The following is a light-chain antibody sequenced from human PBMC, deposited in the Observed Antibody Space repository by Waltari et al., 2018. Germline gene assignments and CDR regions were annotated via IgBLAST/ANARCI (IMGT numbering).Light chain of an antibody. CDR2: EVS. J-gene: IGLJ2*01. CDR3: SSYVGSNNPV. V-gene: IGLV2-8*01. CDR1: SSDLGGYDF. Sequence: QSALTQPPSASGSPGQSVTISCTGTSSDLGGYDFVSWYQHHPGKAPKLMIYEVSKRPSGVPDRFSGSKSGTTASLTVSGLQAEDEADYYCSSYVGSNNPVFGGGTKLTVL.